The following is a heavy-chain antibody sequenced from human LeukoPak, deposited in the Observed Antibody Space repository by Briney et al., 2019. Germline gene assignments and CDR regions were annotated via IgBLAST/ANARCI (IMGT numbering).Heavy chain of an antibody. CDR3: AKGGYCSSTSCYVGWFDP. V-gene: IGHV3-23*01. D-gene: IGHD2-2*01. CDR2: ISGGGGST. Sequence: GGSLRLSCAASGFTVSNNYMAWVRQAPGKGLEWVSVISGGGGSTYYADSVKGRFTISRDNSKNTLFLRMNSLRAEDTAVYYCAKGGYCSSTSCYVGWFDPWGQGTLVTVSS. CDR1: GFTVSNNY. J-gene: IGHJ5*02.